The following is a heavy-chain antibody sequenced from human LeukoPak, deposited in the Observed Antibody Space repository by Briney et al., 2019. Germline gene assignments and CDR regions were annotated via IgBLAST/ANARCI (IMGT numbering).Heavy chain of an antibody. J-gene: IGHJ4*02. CDR3: ARNGGHNQEH. D-gene: IGHD1/OR15-1a*01. CDR2: IYYSGST. Sequence: PETPSLTCTVSGGSISSYYWTWIRQPPGKGLEWIGYIYYSGSTNYNPSLKSRVTISVDTSKKQFSLKLSSVTAADTAVYFCARNGGHNQEHWGQGCPLTVSS. CDR1: GGSISSYY. V-gene: IGHV4-59*01.